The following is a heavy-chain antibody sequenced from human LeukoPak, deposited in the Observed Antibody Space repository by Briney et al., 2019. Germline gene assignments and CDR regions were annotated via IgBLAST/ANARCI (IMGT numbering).Heavy chain of an antibody. J-gene: IGHJ4*02. Sequence: SETLSLTCAVSGDSISNNTWWSWVRQPPGKGLEWIGEIYHSGSTNYHPSLKSRVTISVDKSKNQFSLKLNFVTAADTAVYYCARGSWSGYDIAPDYWGQGTLVTVSS. CDR3: ARGSWSGYDIAPDY. V-gene: IGHV4-4*02. CDR1: GDSISNNTW. CDR2: IYHSGST. D-gene: IGHD5-12*01.